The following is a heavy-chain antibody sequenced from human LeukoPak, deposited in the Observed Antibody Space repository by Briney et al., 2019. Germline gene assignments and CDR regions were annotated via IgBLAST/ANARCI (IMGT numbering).Heavy chain of an antibody. D-gene: IGHD3-22*01. CDR3: ARDYHDSSGYPIPVGY. V-gene: IGHV3-21*01. Sequence: GGSLRLSCAASGFTFSSYSMNWVRQAPGKGLEWVSYIRSSSSYIYYADSVKGRFTISRDNAKNSLYLQMNSLRAEGTAVYYCARDYHDSSGYPIPVGYGGQGTLVTVSS. J-gene: IGHJ4*02. CDR2: IRSSSSYI. CDR1: GFTFSSYS.